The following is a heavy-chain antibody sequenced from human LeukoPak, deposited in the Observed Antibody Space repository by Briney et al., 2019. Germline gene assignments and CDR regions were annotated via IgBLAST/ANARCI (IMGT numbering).Heavy chain of an antibody. J-gene: IGHJ2*01. CDR1: GGSISSSSYY. Sequence: SETLSLTCTVSGGSISSSSYYWGWIRQPPGKGLEWIGSIYYSGSTYYNPSLKSRVTISVDTSKNQFSLKLSSVTAADTAVYYCARGGGTRAWYFDLWGRGTLVTVSS. CDR3: ARGGGTRAWYFDL. V-gene: IGHV4-39*07. D-gene: IGHD3-16*01. CDR2: IYYSGST.